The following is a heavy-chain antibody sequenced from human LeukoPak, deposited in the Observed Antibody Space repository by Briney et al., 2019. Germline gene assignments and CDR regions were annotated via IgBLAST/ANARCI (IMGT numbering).Heavy chain of an antibody. D-gene: IGHD2-15*01. Sequence: GGSLRLFCAASGFTFDDYGMSWVRQALGKGLEWVSGISWNGGTTGFADSVRGRFTISRDNAKNSLYLQMNSLRAEDTALYYCARDYCSGGSCYGGHDYWGQGTLVTVSS. CDR3: ARDYCSGGSCYGGHDY. CDR1: GFTFDDYG. J-gene: IGHJ4*02. CDR2: ISWNGGTT. V-gene: IGHV3-20*04.